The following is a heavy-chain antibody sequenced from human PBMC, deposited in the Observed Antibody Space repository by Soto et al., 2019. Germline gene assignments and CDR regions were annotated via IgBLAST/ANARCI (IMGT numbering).Heavy chain of an antibody. CDR1: GFTFDDYT. D-gene: IGHD3-10*01. V-gene: IGHV3-43*01. CDR3: AKVMLPYLYGSPVDV. Sequence: GGSLRLSCAASGFTFDDYTMHWVRQAPGKGLEWVSLISWDGGSTYYADSVKGRFTISRDNGKNSLYLQMNSLRTEDTDMDYCAKVMLPYLYGSPVDVWGQGTTVTVSS. CDR2: ISWDGGST. J-gene: IGHJ6*02.